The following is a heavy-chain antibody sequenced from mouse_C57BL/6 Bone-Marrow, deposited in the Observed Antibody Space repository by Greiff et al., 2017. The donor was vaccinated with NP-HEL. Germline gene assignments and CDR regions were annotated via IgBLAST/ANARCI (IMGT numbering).Heavy chain of an antibody. D-gene: IGHD1-1*01. CDR1: GYTFTGYW. CDR2: ILPGSGST. J-gene: IGHJ3*01. V-gene: IGHV1-9*01. CDR3: ARPSLYYYGSSTWFAY. Sequence: QVQLQQSGAELMKPGASVKLSCKATGYTFTGYWIEWVKQRPGHGLEWIGEILPGSGSTNYNEKFKGKAKFTADTSSNTAYMQLSSLTTEDSAIYYCARPSLYYYGSSTWFAYWGQGTLVTVSA.